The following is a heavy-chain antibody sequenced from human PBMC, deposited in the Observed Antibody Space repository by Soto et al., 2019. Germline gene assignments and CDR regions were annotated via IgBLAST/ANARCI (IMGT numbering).Heavy chain of an antibody. V-gene: IGHV1-18*01. CDR1: GYTFTSYG. J-gene: IGHJ5*02. CDR2: ISAYNGNT. CDR3: ARDGLRFLEWLPKNWFDP. Sequence: ASVKVSCKASGYTFTSYGINWVRQAPGQGLEWMGWISAYNGNTNYAQKLQGRVTMTTDTSTSTAYMELRSLRSDDTAVYYCARDGLRFLEWLPKNWFDPWGQGTLVTVSS. D-gene: IGHD3-3*01.